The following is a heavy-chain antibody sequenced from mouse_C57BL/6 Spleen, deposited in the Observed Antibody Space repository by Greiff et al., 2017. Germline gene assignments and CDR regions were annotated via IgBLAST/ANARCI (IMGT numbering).Heavy chain of an antibody. CDR3: ARFPTTVVATDYFDD. Sequence: EVQLQQSGPVLVKPGASVKMSCKASGYTFTDYYMNWVKQSHGKSLEWIGVINPYNGGTSYNQKFKGKATLTVDKSSSTAYMELNSLTSEDSAVYYWARFPTTVVATDYFDDWGQGTTLTVSS. CDR2: INPYNGGT. V-gene: IGHV1-19*01. J-gene: IGHJ2*01. CDR1: GYTFTDYY. D-gene: IGHD1-1*01.